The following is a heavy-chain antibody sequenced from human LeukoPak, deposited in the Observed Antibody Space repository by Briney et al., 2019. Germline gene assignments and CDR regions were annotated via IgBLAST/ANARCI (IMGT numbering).Heavy chain of an antibody. CDR1: GFTFSSYA. D-gene: IGHD3-9*01. CDR2: ISGSGGSI. Sequence: GESLRLSCAASGFTFSSYAMNWVRQAPGKGLEWVSAISGSGGSIYYADSVKGRFTISRDNSKNTLYLQMNSLRAEDTAVYHCAKLPYFAYFDYWGQGTLVSVSS. CDR3: AKLPYFAYFDY. J-gene: IGHJ4*02. V-gene: IGHV3-23*01.